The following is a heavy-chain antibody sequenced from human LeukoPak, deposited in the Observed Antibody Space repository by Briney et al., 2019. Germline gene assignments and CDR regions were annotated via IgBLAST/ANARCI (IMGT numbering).Heavy chain of an antibody. CDR3: ARDDYYDSSGYYGDWYFDL. CDR1: GFTVSSNY. Sequence: PGGSLRLSCAASGFTVSSNYMSWVRQAPGKGLEWVSVIYSGGSTYYADSVKGRFTISRDNSKNTLYLQMNSLRAEDTAVYYCARDDYYDSSGYYGDWYFDLWGRGTLVTVSS. J-gene: IGHJ2*01. V-gene: IGHV3-53*01. D-gene: IGHD3-22*01. CDR2: IYSGGST.